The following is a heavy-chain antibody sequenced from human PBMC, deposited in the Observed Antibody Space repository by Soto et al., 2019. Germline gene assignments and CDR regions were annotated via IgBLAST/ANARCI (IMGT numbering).Heavy chain of an antibody. CDR3: ARDDEGGSDCDLGY. CDR2: ISSDGSNK. J-gene: IGHJ4*02. D-gene: IGHD1-26*01. Sequence: QVQLVESGGGVVQPWRSLRLPCSVSGFTFSSHAMHWVRQAPGKGLEWVALISSDGSNKYYADSVKGRFTTSRDNSKNTMYLQMNSLRVEDTAVYYCARDDEGGSDCDLGYWGQGALVTVSS. V-gene: IGHV3-30-3*01. CDR1: GFTFSSHA.